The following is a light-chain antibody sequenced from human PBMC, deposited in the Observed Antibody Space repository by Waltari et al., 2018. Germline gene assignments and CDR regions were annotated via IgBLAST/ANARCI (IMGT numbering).Light chain of an antibody. CDR1: QAIDHY. J-gene: IGKJ2*01. CDR2: YIR. Sequence: DIQMTQSPSSLSASVGDTVTITCRASQAIDHYLNWYQVKPGKAPKLLVYYIRHLERGAPSRFSGTGSGTEFTLTISGLQPEDFGSYYCHQSKRLPHIFGQGTKLEIK. CDR3: HQSKRLPHI. V-gene: IGKV1-33*01.